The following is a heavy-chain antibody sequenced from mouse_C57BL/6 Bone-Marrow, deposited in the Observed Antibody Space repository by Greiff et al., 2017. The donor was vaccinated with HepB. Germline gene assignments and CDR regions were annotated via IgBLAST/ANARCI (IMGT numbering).Heavy chain of an antibody. Sequence: EVKLVESGGDLVKPGGSLKLSCAASGFTFSSYGMSWVRQTPDKRLEWVATISSGGSYTYYPDSVKGRFTISRDNAKNTLYLQMSSLKSEDTAMYYCARQRGLRSFAYWGQGTLVTVSA. CDR3: ARQRGLRSFAY. D-gene: IGHD2-4*01. V-gene: IGHV5-6*02. CDR2: ISSGGSYT. J-gene: IGHJ3*01. CDR1: GFTFSSYG.